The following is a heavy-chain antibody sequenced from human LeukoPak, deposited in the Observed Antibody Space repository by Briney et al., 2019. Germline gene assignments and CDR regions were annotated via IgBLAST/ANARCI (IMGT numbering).Heavy chain of an antibody. Sequence: PGGSLRLSCAASGFTFSSYAMSWVRQAPGKGLEWVSTISGSGLSTSYADSVKGRFIISRDKSENTLFLQMNSLRSEDTAVYYCAANTPRVVREDAFDIWGQGTMVTVSS. CDR3: AANTPRVVREDAFDI. V-gene: IGHV3-23*01. J-gene: IGHJ3*02. CDR2: ISGSGLST. CDR1: GFTFSSYA. D-gene: IGHD2-21*01.